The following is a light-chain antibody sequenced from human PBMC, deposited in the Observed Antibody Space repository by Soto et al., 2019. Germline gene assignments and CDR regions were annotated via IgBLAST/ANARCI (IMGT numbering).Light chain of an antibody. Sequence: EIVMTQSPLSLPVTPGEPASISCKSSQSLLYSDGNNYLDWYLQKPGQSPQLLIHLGSNRASGVPDRFSGSGSGTDFTLRIRRVEAEDVGVYFCMQALETPLTFGGGTKVEIK. CDR2: LGS. V-gene: IGKV2-28*01. J-gene: IGKJ4*01. CDR3: MQALETPLT. CDR1: QSLLYSDGNNY.